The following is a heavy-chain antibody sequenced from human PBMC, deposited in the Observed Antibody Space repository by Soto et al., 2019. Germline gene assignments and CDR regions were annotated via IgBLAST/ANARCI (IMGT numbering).Heavy chain of an antibody. V-gene: IGHV3-23*01. CDR3: AKGYSYGPYSFDY. Sequence: EVQLLESGGGLVQPGGSLRLSCAASGFTFSSYAMSWVRQAPGKGLEWVSAISGSGGSTYYADSVKGRFTISRDNSKNTLYLQMNILRAEDTAVYYCAKGYSYGPYSFDYWGQGTLVTVSS. D-gene: IGHD5-18*01. CDR1: GFTFSSYA. J-gene: IGHJ4*02. CDR2: ISGSGGST.